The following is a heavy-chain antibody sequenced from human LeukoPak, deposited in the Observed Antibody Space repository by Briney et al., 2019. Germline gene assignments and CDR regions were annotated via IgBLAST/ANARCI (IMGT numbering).Heavy chain of an antibody. CDR2: IKTDVSEI. J-gene: IGHJ4*02. Sequence: GGSLRLSCAASGFTFSNYWMSWVRQAPGKGLEWVANIKTDVSEIYYVDSVKGRFTISRDNAKNYLYLQMNSLRAKDIAYYYCARERAYSYGHFDDWGQGTLVTVSS. CDR3: ARERAYSYGHFDD. CDR1: GFTFSNYW. D-gene: IGHD5-18*01. V-gene: IGHV3-7*01.